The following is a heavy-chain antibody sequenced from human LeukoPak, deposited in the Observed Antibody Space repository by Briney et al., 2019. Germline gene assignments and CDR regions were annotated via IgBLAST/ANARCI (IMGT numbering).Heavy chain of an antibody. CDR1: GGSISSYY. CDR2: IYYSGST. V-gene: IGHV4-59*01. D-gene: IGHD6-19*01. Sequence: SETLSLTCTVSGGSISSYYWSWIRQPPGKGLEWIGYIYYSGSTNYNPSLKSRVTISVDTSKNQFSLKLSSVTAADTAVYYRGREIPAVAGLIDHRGQGNLVTVSS. CDR3: GREIPAVAGLIDH. J-gene: IGHJ4*02.